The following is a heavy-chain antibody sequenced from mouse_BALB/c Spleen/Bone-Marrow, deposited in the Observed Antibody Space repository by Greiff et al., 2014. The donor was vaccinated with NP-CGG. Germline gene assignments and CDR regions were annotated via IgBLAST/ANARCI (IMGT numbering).Heavy chain of an antibody. J-gene: IGHJ3*01. D-gene: IGHD2-1*01. Sequence: EVKLMESGGGLVQPGGSRKLSCAASGFTFSSFGMHWVRQAPEKGLEWVAYISSGSSTIYYADTVKGQFTISRDNPKNTLFLQMTSLRSEDTAMYYCARGGNYAWLAYWGQGTLVTVSA. CDR2: ISSGSSTI. CDR1: GFTFSSFG. V-gene: IGHV5-17*02. CDR3: ARGGNYAWLAY.